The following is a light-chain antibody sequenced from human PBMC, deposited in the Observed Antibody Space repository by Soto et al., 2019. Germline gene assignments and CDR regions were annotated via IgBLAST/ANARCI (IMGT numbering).Light chain of an antibody. Sequence: EIVLTQSPGTLSLSQGERATLSCRASPSVTNFLAWYQQKPGQAPRLLIYSTSSRATGIRDRFSGSGSGTDFTLTISRLEPEDFAVYYCQQYGNSPRTFGQGTKVDIK. CDR1: PSVTNF. J-gene: IGKJ1*01. CDR2: STS. V-gene: IGKV3-20*01. CDR3: QQYGNSPRT.